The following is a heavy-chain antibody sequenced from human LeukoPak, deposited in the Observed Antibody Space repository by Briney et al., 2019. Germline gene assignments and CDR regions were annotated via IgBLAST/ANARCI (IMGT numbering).Heavy chain of an antibody. Sequence: PGGSLRLSCTASGFTFSSYSMNWVRQAPGKGLEWVSSISSSSSYIYYADSVKGRFTISRDNAKNSLYLQMNSLRAEDTAVYYCARDQYSSGWYIYWGQGILVTVSS. CDR1: GFTFSSYS. CDR3: ARDQYSSGWYIY. D-gene: IGHD6-19*01. CDR2: ISSSSSYI. V-gene: IGHV3-21*01. J-gene: IGHJ4*02.